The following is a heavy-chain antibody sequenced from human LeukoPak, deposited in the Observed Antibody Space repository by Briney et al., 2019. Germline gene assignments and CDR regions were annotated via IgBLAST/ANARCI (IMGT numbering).Heavy chain of an antibody. CDR2: ISGSGGST. D-gene: IGHD3-10*01. CDR3: AKGDDYYGSGSYYLDY. J-gene: IGHJ4*02. CDR1: GFTFSRYA. Sequence: GGSLRLSCAASGFTFSRYAMSWVRQAPGKGLEWVSAISGSGGSTYYADSVKGRFTISRDNSKNTLYLQMNSLRAEDTAVYYCAKGDDYYGSGSYYLDYWGQGTLVTVSS. V-gene: IGHV3-23*01.